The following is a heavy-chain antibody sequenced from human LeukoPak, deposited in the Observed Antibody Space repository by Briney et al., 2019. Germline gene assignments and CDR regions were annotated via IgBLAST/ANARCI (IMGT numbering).Heavy chain of an antibody. V-gene: IGHV3-23*01. CDR1: GFTFSSSA. D-gene: IGHD6-19*01. CDR2: ISASGGST. CDR3: TTPGDSGWYNH. Sequence: PGGSLRLSCAASGFTFSSSAMSWVRQVPGKGLEWVSGISASGGSTSYADSVRGRFTVSRDNSKNIMYLQMNSLRAEDAALYYCTTPGDSGWYNHWGQGTLVTVSS. J-gene: IGHJ4*02.